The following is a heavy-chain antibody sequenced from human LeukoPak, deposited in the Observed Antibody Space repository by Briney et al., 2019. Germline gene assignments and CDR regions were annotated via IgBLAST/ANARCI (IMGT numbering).Heavy chain of an antibody. CDR2: IYYTGST. V-gene: IGHV4-59*01. J-gene: IGHJ6*02. D-gene: IGHD3-3*01. CDR3: TRSLGGAIHGGMDV. CDR1: GFSISSYR. Sequence: SETLCLTCTVSGFSISSYRWSWIRQPPGKGLEWIGHIYYTGSTNYNPSLKSRVTISLNTSKNQFSLRLSSVTAADTAVYYCTRSLGGAIHGGMDVWGQGTTVTVSS.